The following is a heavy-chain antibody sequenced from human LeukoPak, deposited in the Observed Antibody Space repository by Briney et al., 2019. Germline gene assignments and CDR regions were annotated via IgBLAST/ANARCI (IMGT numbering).Heavy chain of an antibody. Sequence: GGSLRLSCAASGFTFSSYAMHRVRQAPGKGLEWVAVISYDGSNKYYADSVKGRFTISRDNSKNTLYLQMNSLRAEDTAVYYCARVASVVVVAATPYYFDYWGQGTLVTVSS. J-gene: IGHJ4*02. CDR1: GFTFSSYA. V-gene: IGHV3-30*04. CDR2: ISYDGSNK. D-gene: IGHD2-15*01. CDR3: ARVASVVVVAATPYYFDY.